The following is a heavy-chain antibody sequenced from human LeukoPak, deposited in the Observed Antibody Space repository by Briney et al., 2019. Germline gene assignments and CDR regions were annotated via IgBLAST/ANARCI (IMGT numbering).Heavy chain of an antibody. CDR2: ISGSGANT. CDR3: AKDGRYFDWLLYSYYYSMDV. Sequence: TGGSLRLSCAASGFTFSTYAMSWVRQAPGKGLEWVSTISGSGANTYYADSVKGRFTISRDNSKNTLCLQMNSLRAEDTAVYYCAKDGRYFDWLLYSYYYSMDVWGQGTTVTVSS. CDR1: GFTFSTYA. V-gene: IGHV3-23*01. J-gene: IGHJ6*02. D-gene: IGHD3-9*01.